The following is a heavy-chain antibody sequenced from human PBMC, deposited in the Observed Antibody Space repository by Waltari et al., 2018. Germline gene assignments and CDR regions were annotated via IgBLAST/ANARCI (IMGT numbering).Heavy chain of an antibody. CDR2: IFESGST. CDR3: ARHGRVVDVVVVVAATTIDY. D-gene: IGHD2-15*01. Sequence: QLQLQESGPGLVKPSETLSLTCTVSGDSLSSSTSYWGWIRQPPGKGLEWIGSIFESGSTYYTTSFYSRVTISVDTSKNQFSLQLSSVTAADTAVYYCARHGRVVDVVVVVAATTIDYWGQGTLVTVSS. CDR1: GDSLSSSTSY. J-gene: IGHJ4*02. V-gene: IGHV4-39*01.